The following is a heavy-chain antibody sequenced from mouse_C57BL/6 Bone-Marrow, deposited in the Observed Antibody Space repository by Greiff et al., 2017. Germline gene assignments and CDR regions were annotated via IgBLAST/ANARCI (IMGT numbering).Heavy chain of an antibody. Sequence: QVQLQQPGAELVKPGASVKMSCKASGYTFTSYWITWVKQRPGQGLEWIGDIYPGSGSTNYNEKFKSKATLTGDTSSSTAYMQLSSLTSEDSAVYYCARNGDGSSCYFDYWGQGTTLTVSS. J-gene: IGHJ2*01. CDR3: ARNGDGSSCYFDY. D-gene: IGHD1-1*01. V-gene: IGHV1-55*01. CDR1: GYTFTSYW. CDR2: IYPGSGST.